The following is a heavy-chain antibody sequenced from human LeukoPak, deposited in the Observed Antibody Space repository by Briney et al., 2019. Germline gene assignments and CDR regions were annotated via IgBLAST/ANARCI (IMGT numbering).Heavy chain of an antibody. CDR1: GFTFSSYG. V-gene: IGHV3-30*18. Sequence: GGSLRLSCEASGFTFSSYGMHWVRRAPGKGLEWLTVISHDGSNKYYVDSVKGRFTISRDNSKSTLYLQMNSLRAEDTAVYYCAKEGYYGSGSFPDSWGQGTLVTVSS. CDR3: AKEGYYGSGSFPDS. J-gene: IGHJ4*02. CDR2: ISHDGSNK. D-gene: IGHD3-10*01.